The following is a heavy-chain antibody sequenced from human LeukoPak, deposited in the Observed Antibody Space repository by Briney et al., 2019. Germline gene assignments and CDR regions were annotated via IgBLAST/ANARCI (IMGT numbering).Heavy chain of an antibody. J-gene: IGHJ4*02. CDR1: GGTFSSYT. CDR3: ARDPFYLGYSSSWFDY. V-gene: IGHV1-69*04. Sequence: SVKVSCKASGGTFSSYTISWVRQAPGQGLEWMGRIIPILGIANYAQKFQGRGTITADKSTSTAYMELSSLRSEDTAVYYCARDPFYLGYSSSWFDYWGQGTLVTVSS. D-gene: IGHD6-13*01. CDR2: IIPILGIA.